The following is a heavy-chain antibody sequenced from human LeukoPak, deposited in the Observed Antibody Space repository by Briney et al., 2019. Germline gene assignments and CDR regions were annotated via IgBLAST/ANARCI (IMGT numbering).Heavy chain of an antibody. J-gene: IGHJ5*02. V-gene: IGHV4-59*11. CDR3: ARGNWNYDP. Sequence: SETLSLTCSVSGDSISSHYWGWIRQSPGKGLEFIGYIFYSGSATYNPSLESRVTISVDTSKNQFSLKLSSVTAADTAVYYCARGNWNYDPWGQGTLVTVSS. CDR1: GDSISSHY. D-gene: IGHD1-7*01. CDR2: IFYSGSA.